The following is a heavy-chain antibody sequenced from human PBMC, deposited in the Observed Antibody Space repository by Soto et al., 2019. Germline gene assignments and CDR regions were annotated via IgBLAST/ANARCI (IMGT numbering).Heavy chain of an antibody. D-gene: IGHD1-1*01. J-gene: IGHJ4*02. Sequence: QVQLVQSGAEVKKPGSSVKVSCKASGGTFSSYAISWVRQAPGQGLEWMGGIIPIFGTANYAQKFQGRVTITADKSTSTAYMELSSLRSEDTAVYYCARGSNRYNWNDWGTPIDYWGQGTLVTVSS. CDR1: GGTFSSYA. CDR3: ARGSNRYNWNDWGTPIDY. CDR2: IIPIFGTA. V-gene: IGHV1-69*06.